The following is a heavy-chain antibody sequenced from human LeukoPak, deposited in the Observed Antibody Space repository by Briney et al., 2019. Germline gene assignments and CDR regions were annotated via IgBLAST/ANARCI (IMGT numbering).Heavy chain of an antibody. CDR2: IYYSGST. J-gene: IGHJ4*02. D-gene: IGHD6-19*01. CDR3: ARHGKEQWLEDPFDY. V-gene: IGHV4-39*01. Sequence: SETLSLTCTVSGGSISSYYWGWIRQPPGKGLEWIGSIYYSGSTYYNPSLKSRVTISVDTSKNQFSLKLSSVTAADTAVYYCARHGKEQWLEDPFDYWGQGTLVTVSS. CDR1: GGSISSYY.